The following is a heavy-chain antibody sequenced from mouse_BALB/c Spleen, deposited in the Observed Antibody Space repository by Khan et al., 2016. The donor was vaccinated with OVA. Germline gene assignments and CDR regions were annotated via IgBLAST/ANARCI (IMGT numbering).Heavy chain of an antibody. V-gene: IGHV1-7*01. Sequence: VQLVESGAELAKPGASVKMSCKASGYTFTSYWMHWVKQRPGQGLEWIGYINPSTGYTEYNQRFKDKATLTADKSSSTAYMQLRSLTSEESAVYYCANHGSSSAWLTYWGQGTLVTVSA. J-gene: IGHJ3*01. CDR3: ANHGSSSAWLTY. CDR1: GYTFTSYW. CDR2: INPSTGYT. D-gene: IGHD1-1*01.